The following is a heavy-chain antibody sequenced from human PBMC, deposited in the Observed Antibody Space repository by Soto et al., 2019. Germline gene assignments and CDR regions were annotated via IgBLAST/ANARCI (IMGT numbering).Heavy chain of an antibody. CDR2: INHSGST. Sequence: SETLSLTCAVYGGSFSGYYWSWIRQPPGKGLEWIGEINHSGSTNYNPSLKSRVTISVDTSKNQFSLKLSSVTAADTAVYYCASTGYSSGWWTLIDYWGQGTLVTVSS. J-gene: IGHJ4*02. V-gene: IGHV4-34*01. CDR1: GGSFSGYY. D-gene: IGHD6-19*01. CDR3: ASTGYSSGWWTLIDY.